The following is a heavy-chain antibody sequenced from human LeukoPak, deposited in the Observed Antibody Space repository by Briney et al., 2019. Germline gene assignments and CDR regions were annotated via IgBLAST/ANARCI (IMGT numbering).Heavy chain of an antibody. D-gene: IGHD1-26*01. J-gene: IGHJ4*02. V-gene: IGHV3-30*14. Sequence: PGGSLRLSCAASGFTFSSYAMHWVRQAPGKGLEWVAVISYDGSNKYYADSVKGRFTISRDNSKNTLYLQMNSLRAEDTAVYYCARAGVRATLYYFDYWGQGTLVTVSS. CDR2: ISYDGSNK. CDR3: ARAGVRATLYYFDY. CDR1: GFTFSSYA.